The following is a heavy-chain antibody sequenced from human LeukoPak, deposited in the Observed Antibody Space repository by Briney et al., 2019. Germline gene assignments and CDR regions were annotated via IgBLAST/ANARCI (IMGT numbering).Heavy chain of an antibody. CDR1: GGSFSGHY. CDR2: INHSGST. CDR3: ARPRYGSGSLDS. J-gene: IGHJ4*02. V-gene: IGHV4-34*01. D-gene: IGHD3-10*01. Sequence: PSETLSLTCAVYGGSFSGHYWTWIRQPPGKGLEWIGEINHSGSTTYNPSLNNRVTISVDTSKNQFSRKMSSVTAADTAVYYCARPRYGSGSLDSWGQGTLVTVSS.